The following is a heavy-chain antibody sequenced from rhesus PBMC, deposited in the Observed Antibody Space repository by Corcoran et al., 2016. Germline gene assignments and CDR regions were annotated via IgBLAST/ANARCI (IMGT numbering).Heavy chain of an antibody. Sequence: QVKLQQWGEGLVKPSETLSLTCAVYGGSISGYYYWSWIRQPPGKGLEWIGYLYGNSASTNSNPSLNNRVTISKDTSKNQFSLNLSSVTAADTAVYYCARGSSYSYYGLDSWGQGVVVTVSS. V-gene: IGHV4-73*01. J-gene: IGHJ6*01. D-gene: IGHD4-29*01. CDR2: LYGNSAST. CDR3: ARGSSYSYYGLDS. CDR1: GGSISGYYY.